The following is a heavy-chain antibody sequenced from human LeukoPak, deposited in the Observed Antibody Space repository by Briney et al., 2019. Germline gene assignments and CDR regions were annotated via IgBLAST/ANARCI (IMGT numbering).Heavy chain of an antibody. D-gene: IGHD1-26*01. CDR3: ARFLVGAATPCFDL. V-gene: IGHV3-11*01. Sequence: GGSLRLSCAASGFTFSDYYMSWIRQAPGKGLEWVSYISSSGSTIYYADSVKGRFTISRDNAKNSLYLQMNSLRAEDTAVDYCARFLVGAATPCFDLWGRGTLVTVSP. J-gene: IGHJ2*01. CDR1: GFTFSDYY. CDR2: ISSSGSTI.